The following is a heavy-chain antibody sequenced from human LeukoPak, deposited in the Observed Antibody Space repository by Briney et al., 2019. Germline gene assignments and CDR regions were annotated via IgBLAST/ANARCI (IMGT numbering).Heavy chain of an antibody. CDR1: GFTFTAAW. J-gene: IGHJ4*02. V-gene: IGHV3-15*04. CDR2: IESKSDGGTT. Sequence: GGSLRLSRAASGFTFTAAWMSWVRQAPGKGLEWVGRIESKSDGGTTYYAAPVKGRFTISRDDLKNTLYLQMNSLKTEDTAVYFCTLDDVGLAPDYWGQGTLVTVSS. CDR3: TLDDVGLAPDY. D-gene: IGHD3-16*01.